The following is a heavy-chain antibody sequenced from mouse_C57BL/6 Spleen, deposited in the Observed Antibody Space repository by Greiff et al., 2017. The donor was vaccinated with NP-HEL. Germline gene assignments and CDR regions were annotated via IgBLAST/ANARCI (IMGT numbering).Heavy chain of an antibody. CDR3: ARDLAGTWEAWFAY. CDR2: ISDGGSYT. J-gene: IGHJ3*01. D-gene: IGHD4-1*01. V-gene: IGHV5-4*01. Sequence: EVQRVESGGGLVKPGGSLKLSCAASGFTFSSYAMSWVRQTPEKRLEWVATISDGGSYTYYPDNVKGRFTISRDNAKNNLYLQMSHLKSEDTAMYYCARDLAGTWEAWFAYWGQGTLVTVSA. CDR1: GFTFSSYA.